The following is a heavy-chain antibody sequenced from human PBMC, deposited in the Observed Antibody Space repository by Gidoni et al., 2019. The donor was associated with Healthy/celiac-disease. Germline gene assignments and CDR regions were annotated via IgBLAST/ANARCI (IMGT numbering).Heavy chain of an antibody. Sequence: EVQLLESGGGLVQPGGSLRLSCAASGFTLSTYAMSWVRQAPGKGLEWVSAICGSGGSTYYADSVKGRFTISRDNSKNTLYLQMNSLRAEDTAVYYCAKAGSDYGDYVSYFDYWGQGTLVTVSS. D-gene: IGHD4-17*01. V-gene: IGHV3-23*01. J-gene: IGHJ4*02. CDR2: ICGSGGST. CDR3: AKAGSDYGDYVSYFDY. CDR1: GFTLSTYA.